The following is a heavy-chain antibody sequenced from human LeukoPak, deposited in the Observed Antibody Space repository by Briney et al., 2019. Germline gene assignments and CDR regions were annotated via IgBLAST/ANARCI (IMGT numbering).Heavy chain of an antibody. D-gene: IGHD3-10*01. CDR3: AKPVGYGSGSFGV. J-gene: IGHJ4*02. V-gene: IGHV3-66*01. CDR1: GFTVSSNY. Sequence: GGSLRLSCAASGFTVSSNYMSWVRQAPGKGLEWVSVIYNGGSTYYADSVKGRFTISRDNSKNTLYLQMNSLRAEDTAVYYCAKPVGYGSGSFGVWGQGTLVTVSS. CDR2: IYNGGST.